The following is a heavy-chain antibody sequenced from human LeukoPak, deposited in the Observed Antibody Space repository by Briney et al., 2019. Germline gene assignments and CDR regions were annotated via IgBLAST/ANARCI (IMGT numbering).Heavy chain of an antibody. J-gene: IGHJ6*02. CDR1: GGSFSGYY. Sequence: SETLSLTCAVYGGSFSGYYWSWIRQPPGKGLEWIGEINHSGSTNYNPSLKSRVTISVDTPKNQFSLQLSSVTAADTAVYYCARSGYERYYYYGMDVWGQGTTVTVSS. V-gene: IGHV4-34*01. CDR3: ARSGYERYYYYGMDV. D-gene: IGHD5-12*01. CDR2: INHSGST.